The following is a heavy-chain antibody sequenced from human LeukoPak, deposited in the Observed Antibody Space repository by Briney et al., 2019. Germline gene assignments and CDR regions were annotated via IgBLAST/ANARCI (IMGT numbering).Heavy chain of an antibody. CDR2: FDPEDGET. CDR3: ATDRGPMVRGVIIPSI. V-gene: IGHV1-24*01. Sequence: ASVKVSCKVSGYTLTELSMHWVRQAPGKGLEWMGGFDPEDGETVYAQKFQGRVTMTEDTSTDTAYMELSSLRSEDTAVYYCATDRGPMVRGVIIPSIWGQGTLVTVSS. D-gene: IGHD3-10*01. CDR1: GYTLTELS. J-gene: IGHJ4*02.